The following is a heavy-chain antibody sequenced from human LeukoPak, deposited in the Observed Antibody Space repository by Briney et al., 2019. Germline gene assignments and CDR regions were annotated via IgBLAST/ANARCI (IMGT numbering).Heavy chain of an antibody. CDR2: ISGSGGST. CDR1: GFTFSSYA. V-gene: IGHV3-23*01. CDR3: ANSQRPYEAVYYYMDV. Sequence: GGSLRLSCAASGFTFSSYAMSWVRQAPGKGLEWVSAISGSGGSTYYADSVKGRFTISRDNSKNTLYLQMNSLRAEDTAVYYCANSQRPYEAVYYYMDVWGKGTTVTVSS. J-gene: IGHJ6*03. D-gene: IGHD3-3*01.